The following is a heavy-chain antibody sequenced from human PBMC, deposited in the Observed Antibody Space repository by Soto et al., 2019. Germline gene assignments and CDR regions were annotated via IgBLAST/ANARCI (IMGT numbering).Heavy chain of an antibody. D-gene: IGHD2-2*01. CDR3: ARQVLLLGYCASTSCHYDY. V-gene: IGHV5-51*01. Sequence: GESLKISCKGSGYTFPSYWIGWVRQMPGKGLEWMGIIYPGDSDARYSPSFQGQVTISVDMSISTAYLHLSSLKASDTAMYYCARQVLLLGYCASTSCHYDYWDQGPLITVSS. CDR1: GYTFPSYW. J-gene: IGHJ4*02. CDR2: IYPGDSDA.